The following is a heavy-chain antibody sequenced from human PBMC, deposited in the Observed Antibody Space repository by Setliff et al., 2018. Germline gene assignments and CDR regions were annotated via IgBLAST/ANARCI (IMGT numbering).Heavy chain of an antibody. J-gene: IGHJ4*02. CDR3: ARDPGKIAAAGPFDY. D-gene: IGHD6-13*01. CDR2: IIPILGIA. Sequence: SVKVSCKASGGTFTTYTISWVRQAPGQGLEWMGGIIPILGIANYAQKFQGRVTITADESTSTAYMELSSLRSEDTAVYYCARDPGKIAAAGPFDYWGQGTLVTVSS. CDR1: GGTFTTYT. V-gene: IGHV1-69*10.